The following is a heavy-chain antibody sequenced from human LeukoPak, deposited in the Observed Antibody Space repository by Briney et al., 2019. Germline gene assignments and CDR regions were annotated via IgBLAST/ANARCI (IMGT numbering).Heavy chain of an antibody. J-gene: IGHJ4*02. D-gene: IGHD3-10*01. Sequence: PSETLSLTCTVSGGSISSSSYYWGWIRQPPGKGLEWIGSIYYSGSTYYNPSLKSRVTISVDTSKNQFSLKLSSVTAADTAVYYCARGITMVRGVITPFDYWGQGTLVTVSS. CDR1: GGSISSSSYY. CDR3: ARGITMVRGVITPFDY. CDR2: IYYSGST. V-gene: IGHV4-39*07.